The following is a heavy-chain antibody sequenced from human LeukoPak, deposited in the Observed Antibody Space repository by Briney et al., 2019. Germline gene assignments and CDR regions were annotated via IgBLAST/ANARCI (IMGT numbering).Heavy chain of an antibody. J-gene: IGHJ4*02. D-gene: IGHD5-12*01. CDR2: INPKNGGS. Sequence: ASVKVSCKASGYTFTGYYMHWVRQAPGQGLEWVGWINPKNGGSNYAQKFQGGVTMTRDRSVSTAYMELSSLRSEDTAVYYCARDRRTDSGYEMFDYWGQGTLVTVSS. V-gene: IGHV1-2*02. CDR1: GYTFTGYY. CDR3: ARDRRTDSGYEMFDY.